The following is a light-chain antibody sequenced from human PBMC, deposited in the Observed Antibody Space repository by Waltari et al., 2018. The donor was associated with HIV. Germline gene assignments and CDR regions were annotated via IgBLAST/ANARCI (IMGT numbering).Light chain of an antibody. CDR1: SSDVGGYNY. J-gene: IGLJ1*01. CDR2: EVS. CDR3: ASYAGSTNV. Sequence: QSALTQPPSASGSPGQSVTISCTGTSSDVGGYNYVSWYQLHPGKAPKLMIYEVSKRPSGVPDRFSGSKPGNTASLTVSGRQSEDEADYFCASYAGSTNVFGTGTKVTVL. V-gene: IGLV2-8*01.